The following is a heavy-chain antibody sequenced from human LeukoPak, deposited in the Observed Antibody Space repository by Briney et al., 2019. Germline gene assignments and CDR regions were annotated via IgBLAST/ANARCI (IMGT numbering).Heavy chain of an antibody. J-gene: IGHJ6*02. CDR2: IYTSGRT. D-gene: IGHD2-2*02. V-gene: IGHV4-61*02. Sequence: PSETLSLSCTVSGGSISSGSYYWSWIRQPAGKGLEWIGRIYTSGRTTYNPSLKSRVTISVDTSKNQFSLKLSSVTAADTAVYYCAREYPASGRYCSSTSCYNCYYYGMDVWGQGTTVTVSS. CDR1: GGSISSGSYY. CDR3: AREYPASGRYCSSTSCYNCYYYGMDV.